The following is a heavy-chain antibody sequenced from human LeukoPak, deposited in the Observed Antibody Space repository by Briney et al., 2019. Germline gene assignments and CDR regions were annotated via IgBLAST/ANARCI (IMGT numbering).Heavy chain of an antibody. Sequence: GGSLRLSCTASGFTFSSYAMHWVRQAPGKGLEWVAVISYDGSNKYYADSVKGRFTISRVNAKNSLYLQMNSLRAEDTAVYYCARTAGDSSGYRGLGAFDIWGQGTMVTVSS. J-gene: IGHJ3*02. CDR3: ARTAGDSSGYRGLGAFDI. CDR2: ISYDGSNK. V-gene: IGHV3-30-3*01. CDR1: GFTFSSYA. D-gene: IGHD3-22*01.